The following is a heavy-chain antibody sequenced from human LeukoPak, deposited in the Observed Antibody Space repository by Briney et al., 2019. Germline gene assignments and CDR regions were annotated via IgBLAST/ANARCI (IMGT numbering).Heavy chain of an antibody. CDR1: GFTVSSNY. Sequence: GGSLRLSCAASGFTVSSNYMSWVRQAPGKGLEWVSVICSGGSIYYADSAKGRFTFSRDNSKNTLYLQMNSLRAEDTAVHYCARDREDTAMEGWSYFYYSGQGTLVTVSS. D-gene: IGHD5-18*01. J-gene: IGHJ4*02. V-gene: IGHV3-66*02. CDR2: ICSGGSI. CDR3: ARDREDTAMEGWSYFYY.